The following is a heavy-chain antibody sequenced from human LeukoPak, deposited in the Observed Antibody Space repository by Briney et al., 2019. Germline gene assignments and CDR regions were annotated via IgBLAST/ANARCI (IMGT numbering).Heavy chain of an antibody. CDR2: ITWNSAPI. J-gene: IGHJ3*02. V-gene: IGHV3-9*01. CDR3: AKDIGYYYDRGDAFDI. CDR1: GFSFDDYA. Sequence: GRSLRLSCAASGFSFDDYAMHWVRQVPGKGLEWVSGITWNSAPIGYADSVKGRFTISRDNAKNSLYLQMNSLRAEDTALYYCAKDIGYYYDRGDAFDIWGQGTMVTVSS. D-gene: IGHD3-22*01.